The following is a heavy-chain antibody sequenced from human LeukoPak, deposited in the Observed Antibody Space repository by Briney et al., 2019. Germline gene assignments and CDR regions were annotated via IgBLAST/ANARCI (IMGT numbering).Heavy chain of an antibody. J-gene: IGHJ4*02. CDR1: GYSFTSYW. CDR3: ARSSNFQDPILHIVVVPAAMELELLYYFDY. D-gene: IGHD2-2*01. CDR2: IYPGDSDT. V-gene: IGHV5-51*01. Sequence: GESLKISCKGSGYSFTSYWIGWVRQMPGKGLEWMGIIYPGDSDTRYSPSFQGQVTISADKSISTAYLQWSSLKASDTAMYYCARSSNFQDPILHIVVVPAAMELELLYYFDYWGQGTLVTVSS.